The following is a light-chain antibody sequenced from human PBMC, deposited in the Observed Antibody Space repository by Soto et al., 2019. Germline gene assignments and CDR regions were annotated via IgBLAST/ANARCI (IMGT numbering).Light chain of an antibody. CDR1: HDISTY. CDR3: QQLNTLPFT. J-gene: IGKJ5*01. V-gene: IGKV1-9*01. CDR2: EAS. Sequence: DIQLTQSPSLLSASVGDRVTITCRASHDISTYLAWYQQKPGKAPKLMIYEASTLQSGVPSRFSGSGSGTEFTLTTSGLLPEDFATYHCQQLNTLPFTFGQGTRLEIK.